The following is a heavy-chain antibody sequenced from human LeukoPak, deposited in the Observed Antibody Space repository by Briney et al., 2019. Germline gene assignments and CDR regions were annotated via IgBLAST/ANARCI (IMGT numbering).Heavy chain of an antibody. CDR3: VRDYGNGMDA. Sequence: GGSLRLSCAASGFTVGTYGMHWVRQAPGKGLQWVAVMWFDGSKQYYADAVKGRFTISRDTSKNTLDLQMNSLRVEDTAVYYCVRDYGNGMDAWGKGTTVTVSS. CDR1: GFTVGTYG. J-gene: IGHJ6*04. CDR2: MWFDGSKQ. D-gene: IGHD3-10*01. V-gene: IGHV3-33*01.